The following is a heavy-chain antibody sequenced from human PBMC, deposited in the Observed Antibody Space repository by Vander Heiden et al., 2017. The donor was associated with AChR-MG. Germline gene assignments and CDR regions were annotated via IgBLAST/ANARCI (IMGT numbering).Heavy chain of an antibody. Sequence: QVQLQESGPGLVKPSETLSLTCTVSGGSVSSGSYYWTWIRRPPGKGLEWIGYIYYSGSTNYNPSLKSRVTISVDTSKNQFSLKLSSVTAADTAVYYCARGEFDPASLRYFDWLSGYYYYYYMDVWGKGTTVTVSS. CDR3: ARGEFDPASLRYFDWLSGYYYYYYMDV. CDR2: IYYSGST. V-gene: IGHV4-61*01. D-gene: IGHD3-9*01. J-gene: IGHJ6*03. CDR1: GGSVSSGSYY.